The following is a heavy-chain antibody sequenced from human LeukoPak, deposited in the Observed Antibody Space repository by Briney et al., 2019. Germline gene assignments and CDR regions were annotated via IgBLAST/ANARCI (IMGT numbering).Heavy chain of an antibody. Sequence: GGSLRLSCAASGFTFSSYAMSWVRQAPGKGLEWVGFIRSKAYGGTTEYAASVKGRFTISRDDSKSIAYLQMHSLKTEDTAVYYCSRGRYSYGHAFDIWGQGTVVTVSS. D-gene: IGHD5-18*01. V-gene: IGHV3-49*04. CDR1: GFTFSSYA. CDR3: SRGRYSYGHAFDI. CDR2: IRSKAYGGTT. J-gene: IGHJ3*02.